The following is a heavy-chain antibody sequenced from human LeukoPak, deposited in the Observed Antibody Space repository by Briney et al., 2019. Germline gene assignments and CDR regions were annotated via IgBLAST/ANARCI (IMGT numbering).Heavy chain of an antibody. CDR2: IYYSGST. J-gene: IGHJ6*02. Sequence: SETLSLTCTVSGGSISGSSYYWGWIRQPPGKGLEWIGSIYYSGSTYYNPSLKSRVTISVDTSKNQFSLKLSSVTAADTAVYYCARTGVVPAANYYYYYYGMDVWGQGTTVTVSS. V-gene: IGHV4-39*07. CDR1: GGSISGSSYY. CDR3: ARTGVVPAANYYYYYYGMDV. D-gene: IGHD2-2*01.